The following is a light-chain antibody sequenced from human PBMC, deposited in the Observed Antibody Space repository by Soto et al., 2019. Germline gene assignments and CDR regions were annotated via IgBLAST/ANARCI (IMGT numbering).Light chain of an antibody. J-gene: IGLJ1*01. CDR1: TSDVGGYNF. V-gene: IGLV2-14*03. CDR3: SSYTSTSTYV. CDR2: DVS. Sequence: QSVLTQPASVSGSPGQSITVSCTGTTSDVGGYNFVSWYQHHPGKAPKLMIYDVSNRPSGVSDRFSGSKSGNTASLTISGLQAEDEADYYCSSYTSTSTYVFGTGTKLTV.